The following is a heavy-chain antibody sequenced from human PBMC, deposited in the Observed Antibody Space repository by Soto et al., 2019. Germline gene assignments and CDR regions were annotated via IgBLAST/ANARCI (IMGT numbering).Heavy chain of an antibody. D-gene: IGHD6-13*01. CDR1: GFTFDSFA. J-gene: IGHJ4*02. CDR2: ISASGGST. Sequence: GGSLRLSCAASGFTFDSFAMTWVRQAPGKGLEWVSAISASGGSTFYADSVKGRFTISRDSSKNTLYLQMNSLRAEDTAVYYCARVAVLTAAGTSDYWGQGTLVTVSS. CDR3: ARVAVLTAAGTSDY. V-gene: IGHV3-23*01.